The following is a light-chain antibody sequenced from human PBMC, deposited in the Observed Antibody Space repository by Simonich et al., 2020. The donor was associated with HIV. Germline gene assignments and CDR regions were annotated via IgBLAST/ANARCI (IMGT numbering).Light chain of an antibody. J-gene: IGLJ3*02. V-gene: IGLV1-40*01. Sequence: QSVLTQPPSVSGAPGQRVTISCTGSSSNIGAGYDVHWYQQLPGTAPKLLIYGTSTRPSGVPDRFSGSKSGTSASLAITGLQADDEADYYCQSSDSSLSGSVFGGGTKLTVL. CDR2: GTS. CDR1: SSNIGAGYD. CDR3: QSSDSSLSGSV.